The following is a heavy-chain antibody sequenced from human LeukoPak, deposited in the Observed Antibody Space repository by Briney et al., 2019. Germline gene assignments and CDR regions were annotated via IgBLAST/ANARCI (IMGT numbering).Heavy chain of an antibody. CDR3: ATSNDYSGNYNFDY. Sequence: ASVKVSCKVSGYTLTELSMHWVRQAPGKGLEWMGGFDPEDGETIYAQKFQGRVTMTEDTSTDTAYMELSSLRSEDTAVYYCATSNDYSGNYNFDYWGQGTLVTVSS. CDR2: FDPEDGET. J-gene: IGHJ4*02. V-gene: IGHV1-24*01. CDR1: GYTLTELS. D-gene: IGHD4-23*01.